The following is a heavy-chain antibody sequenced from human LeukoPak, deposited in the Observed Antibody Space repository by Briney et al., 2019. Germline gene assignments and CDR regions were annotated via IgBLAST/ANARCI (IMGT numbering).Heavy chain of an antibody. CDR1: GFTFSSYA. Sequence: GGSLRLSCAASGFTFSSYAMSWVRQAPGKGLEWVSTISDSGDSTYYADSVKGRFTISRDNSKNTLYLQMNSLRAEDTAVYYCAKQASGWSGDYFDYSGQGTLVTVSA. D-gene: IGHD6-19*01. J-gene: IGHJ4*02. CDR3: AKQASGWSGDYFDY. V-gene: IGHV3-23*01. CDR2: ISDSGDST.